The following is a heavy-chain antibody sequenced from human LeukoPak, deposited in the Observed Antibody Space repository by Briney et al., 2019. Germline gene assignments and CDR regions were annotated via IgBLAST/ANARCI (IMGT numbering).Heavy chain of an antibody. D-gene: IGHD4-23*01. Sequence: AQSMRLSCDTSGLSFSTYAMNWLRQAPGKELEWVANIKQDGSEKYYVDSVKGRFTISRDNAKNSLYLQMNSLRAEDTAVYYCARARALRWYNYYYYMDVWGKGTTVTVSS. CDR3: ARARALRWYNYYYYMDV. CDR1: GLSFSTYA. J-gene: IGHJ6*03. V-gene: IGHV3-7*01. CDR2: IKQDGSEK.